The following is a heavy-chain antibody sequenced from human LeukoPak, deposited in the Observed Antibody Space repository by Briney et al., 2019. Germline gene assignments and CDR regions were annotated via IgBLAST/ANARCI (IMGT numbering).Heavy chain of an antibody. CDR1: GFTVSSNY. V-gene: IGHV3-53*01. J-gene: IGHJ6*03. D-gene: IGHD5-18*01. Sequence: GGSLRLSCAASGFTVSSNYMSWVRQAPGKGLEWVSVIYSGGGTYYADSVKGRFTISRDNSKNTLYLQMNSLRAEDTAVYYCAREGGYSYGTGYYYYYYMDVWGKGTTVTVSS. CDR2: IYSGGGT. CDR3: AREGGYSYGTGYYYYYYMDV.